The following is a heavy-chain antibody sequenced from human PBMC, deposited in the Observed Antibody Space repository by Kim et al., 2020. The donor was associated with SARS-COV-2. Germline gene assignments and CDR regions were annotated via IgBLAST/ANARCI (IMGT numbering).Heavy chain of an antibody. V-gene: IGHV3-74*01. D-gene: IGHD3-10*01. CDR3: ARASGGALDV. Sequence: ITNYADYVKGRFTISRDNAKNTLCLQMNSLRADDTAVYYCARASGGALDVWGQGTTVTVSS. CDR2: IT. J-gene: IGHJ6*02.